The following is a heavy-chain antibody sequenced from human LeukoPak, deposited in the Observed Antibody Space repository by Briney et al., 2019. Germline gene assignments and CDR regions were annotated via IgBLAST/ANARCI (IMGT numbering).Heavy chain of an antibody. V-gene: IGHV3-53*01. CDR1: GFTVSSNY. CDR3: AKAPVTSCRGAFCYPFDY. Sequence: GGSLRLSCAASGFTVSSNYMSWVRQAPGKGLEWVSVIYSGGSTYYADSVKGRFTISRDNSKNTLYLQMNSLRAEDAAVYYCAKAPVTSCRGAFCYPFDYWGQGTLVTVSS. D-gene: IGHD2-15*01. CDR2: IYSGGST. J-gene: IGHJ4*02.